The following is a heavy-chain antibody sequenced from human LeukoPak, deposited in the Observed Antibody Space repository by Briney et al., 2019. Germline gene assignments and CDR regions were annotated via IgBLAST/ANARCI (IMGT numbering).Heavy chain of an antibody. CDR2: ISYDGSNK. D-gene: IGHD4-23*01. Sequence: PGGSLRLSCAASGFTFSSYGMHWVRQAPGKGLEWVAVISYDGSNKYYADSVKGRFTISRDNSKNTLYLQMNSLRAEDTAVYYCAKSYGGNHVDYWGQGTLVTVSS. J-gene: IGHJ4*02. CDR3: AKSYGGNHVDY. CDR1: GFTFSSYG. V-gene: IGHV3-30*18.